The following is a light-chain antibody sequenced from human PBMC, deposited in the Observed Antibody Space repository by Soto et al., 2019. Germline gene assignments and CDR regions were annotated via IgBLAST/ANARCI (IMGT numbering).Light chain of an antibody. Sequence: DIPLTQSPSFLSASVGDRVTITCRASQGIRSYLAWYQQKPGKAPKLLIFAAFTLQSGVPSRFSGSGSGTEFTLTISSLQPEDFATYYCQQLTNYPDTFGQGTKLEIK. J-gene: IGKJ2*01. CDR2: AAF. CDR3: QQLTNYPDT. CDR1: QGIRSY. V-gene: IGKV1-9*01.